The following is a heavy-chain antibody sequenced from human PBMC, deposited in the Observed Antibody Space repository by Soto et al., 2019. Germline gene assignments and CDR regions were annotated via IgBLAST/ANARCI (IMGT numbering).Heavy chain of an antibody. CDR2: IIPIFGTA. J-gene: IGHJ4*02. D-gene: IGHD3-22*01. CDR1: GGTFSSYA. V-gene: IGHV1-69*01. CDR3: ARGSPQNSMAYDSSGYYYY. Sequence: QVQLVQSGAEVKKPGSSVKVSCKASGGTFSSYAISWVRQAPGQGLEWMGGIIPIFGTANYAQKFQGRVTITADESTSTAYMELSSLRSEDTAVYYCARGSPQNSMAYDSSGYYYYWGQGTLVTVSS.